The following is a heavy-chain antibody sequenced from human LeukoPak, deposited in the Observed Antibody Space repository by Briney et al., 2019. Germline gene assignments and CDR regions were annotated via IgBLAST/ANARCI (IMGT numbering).Heavy chain of an antibody. J-gene: IGHJ3*02. CDR3: AREVTNDAFDI. V-gene: IGHV3-33*01. Sequence: GRSVRLSCAASGFSFSSYGMHWVRQAPGKGLEWVAVIWSDGRNKFYADSVKGRFTVSRDNFKNTLFLQMSSLRADDTALYYCAREVTNDAFDIWGQGTMVTVSS. CDR2: IWSDGRNK. CDR1: GFSFSSYG. D-gene: IGHD4-17*01.